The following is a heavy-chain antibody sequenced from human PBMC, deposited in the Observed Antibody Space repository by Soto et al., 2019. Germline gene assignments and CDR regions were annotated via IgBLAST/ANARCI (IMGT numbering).Heavy chain of an antibody. Sequence: PGGSMRPSCAASGSTFSSYAMSWVRQAPGKGLEWVSAIGGTDGNTYYAGSVKGRFTISRYNFMNTLYLQLSRLRAEDTAVYSCAFGMFSSSPAVAGSFASWGQRTLVTFSS. D-gene: IGHD3-10*01. CDR3: AFGMFSSSPAVAGSFAS. J-gene: IGHJ4*01. CDR2: IGGTDGNT. V-gene: IGHV3-23*01. CDR1: GSTFSSYA.